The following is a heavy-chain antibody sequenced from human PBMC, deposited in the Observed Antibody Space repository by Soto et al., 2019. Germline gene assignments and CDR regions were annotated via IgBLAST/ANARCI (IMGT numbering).Heavy chain of an antibody. CDR2: IYYSGST. V-gene: IGHV4-39*01. Sequence: TLSLTCTVSGGSISSSSYYWGWIRQPPGKGLEWIGSIYYSGSTYYNPSLKSRVTIAVDTSKNQFSLKLCSVTAADTAVYYCARGRGDYDFWSGYPSSGAIDYWGQGTLVTVSS. J-gene: IGHJ4*02. CDR3: ARGRGDYDFWSGYPSSGAIDY. D-gene: IGHD3-3*01. CDR1: GGSISSSSYY.